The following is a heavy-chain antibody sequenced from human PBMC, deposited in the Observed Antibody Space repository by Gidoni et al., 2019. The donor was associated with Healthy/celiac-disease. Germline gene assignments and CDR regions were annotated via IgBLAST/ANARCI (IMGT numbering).Heavy chain of an antibody. CDR3: AKDMVGATGSHAFDI. CDR1: GFTFADYA. J-gene: IGHJ3*02. Sequence: EVQLVESGGGLVQPGRSLRLSCAASGFTFADYAMHWVRQAPGKGLEWVSGISWNSGSIGYADSVKGRFTISRDNAKNSLYLQMNSLRAEDTALYYCAKDMVGATGSHAFDIWGQGTMVTVSS. CDR2: ISWNSGSI. D-gene: IGHD1-26*01. V-gene: IGHV3-9*01.